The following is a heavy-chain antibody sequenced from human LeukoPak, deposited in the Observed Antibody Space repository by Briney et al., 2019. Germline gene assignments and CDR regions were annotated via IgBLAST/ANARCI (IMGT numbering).Heavy chain of an antibody. V-gene: IGHV4-4*07. CDR2: IYTSGST. J-gene: IGHJ5*02. Sequence: PSETLSLTCTVSGGSISSYYWSWIRQPAGKGLEWIGRIYTSGSTNYNPSLKSRVTMSVDTSKNQFSLKLSSVTAADMAVHYCARASGLRFLEPGEFDPWGQGTLVTVSS. D-gene: IGHD3-3*01. CDR3: ARASGLRFLEPGEFDP. CDR1: GGSISSYY.